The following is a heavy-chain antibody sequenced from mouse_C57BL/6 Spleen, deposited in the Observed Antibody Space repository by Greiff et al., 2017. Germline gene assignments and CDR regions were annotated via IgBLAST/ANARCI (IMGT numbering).Heavy chain of an antibody. CDR3: ARAYYYGSSYFDY. Sequence: VQLQQSGPELVKPGASVKISCKASGYSFTGYYMNWVKQSPEKSLEWIGEINPSTGGTTYNQKFKDKTTLTVDKSSSTAYMHLKSLTSEDSAVFYCARAYYYGSSYFDYWGQATTLTVSS. D-gene: IGHD1-1*01. V-gene: IGHV1-42*01. CDR1: GYSFTGYY. CDR2: INPSTGGT. J-gene: IGHJ2*01.